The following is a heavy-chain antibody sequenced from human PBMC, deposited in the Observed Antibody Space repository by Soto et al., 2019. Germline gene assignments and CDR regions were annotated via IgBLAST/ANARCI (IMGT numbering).Heavy chain of an antibody. CDR2: IYYSGST. Sequence: QVQLQESGPGLVKPSETLSLTCTVSGGSISSYYWSWIRQPPVKGLEWIGYIYYSGSTNYNPSLKSRVTISVDTSKNQFSLKLSSVTAADTAVYYCAREGTTVDSYYYYGMDVWGHGTTVTVSS. D-gene: IGHD1-1*01. CDR1: GGSISSYY. J-gene: IGHJ6*02. CDR3: AREGTTVDSYYYYGMDV. V-gene: IGHV4-59*01.